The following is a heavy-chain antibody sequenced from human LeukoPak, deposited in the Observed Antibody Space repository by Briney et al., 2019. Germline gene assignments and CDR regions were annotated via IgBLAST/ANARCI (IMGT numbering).Heavy chain of an antibody. Sequence: SETLSLTCTVSGGSISSSSYYWGWIRQPPGKGLEWIGEINHSGSTNYNPSLKSRVTISVDTSKNQFSLKLSSVTAADTAVYYCARGGECGSCDGFDMWGQGIMVTVSS. J-gene: IGHJ3*02. V-gene: IGHV4-39*07. D-gene: IGHD2-15*01. CDR3: ARGGECGSCDGFDM. CDR1: GGSISSSSYY. CDR2: INHSGST.